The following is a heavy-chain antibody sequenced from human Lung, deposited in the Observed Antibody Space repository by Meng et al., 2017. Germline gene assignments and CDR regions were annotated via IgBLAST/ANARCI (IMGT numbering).Heavy chain of an antibody. D-gene: IGHD6-19*01. CDR2: IIDSGST. J-gene: IGHJ4*02. V-gene: IGHV4-34*02. Sequence: QEQLQQGGAGLLKPSETLTLTWPVYGGSFSGYYWSWIRQPPGKGLEWIGEIIDSGSTNYNPSLKSRVTISVDTSKNQFSLRVTSVTAADRAVYYCVRRTYSSGWYFNYWGQGTLVTVSS. CDR3: VRRTYSSGWYFNY. CDR1: GGSFSGYY.